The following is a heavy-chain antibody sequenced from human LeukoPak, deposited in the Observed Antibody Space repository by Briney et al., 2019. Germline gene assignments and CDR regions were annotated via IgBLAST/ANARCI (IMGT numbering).Heavy chain of an antibody. D-gene: IGHD5-24*01. CDR2: IYTSGTT. V-gene: IGHV4-4*09. CDR1: GGSFSSYY. Sequence: SETLSLTCTVSGGSFSSYYWSWIRQPPGKGVEWIGYIYTSGTTNYTPSLKSRVPISVDTSKNHFSLKLSSVTAADTAVYYCARHSRDGSADAFDIWGQGTMVTVSS. CDR3: ARHSRDGSADAFDI. J-gene: IGHJ3*02.